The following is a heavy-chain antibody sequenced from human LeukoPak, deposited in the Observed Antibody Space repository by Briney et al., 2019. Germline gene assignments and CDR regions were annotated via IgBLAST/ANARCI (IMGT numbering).Heavy chain of an antibody. CDR1: GFTFSSYG. V-gene: IGHV3-33*01. CDR2: IWYDGSNE. Sequence: GGSLRLSCAASGFTFSSYGMHWVRQAPGKGLEWVAVIWYDGSNEYYADSVKGRFTISRDNSKNTLYLQMNSLRAEDTAVYYCARGVLGGYTYYFDYWGQGTLVTVSS. CDR3: ARGVLGGYTYYFDY. J-gene: IGHJ4*02. D-gene: IGHD5-12*01.